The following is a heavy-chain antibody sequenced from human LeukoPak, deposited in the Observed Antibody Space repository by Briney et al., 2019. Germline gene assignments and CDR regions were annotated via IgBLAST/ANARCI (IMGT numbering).Heavy chain of an antibody. J-gene: IGHJ4*02. D-gene: IGHD2/OR15-2a*01. CDR1: GYSISRGYH. CDR3: ARVYFNPDY. CDR2: VHYSGST. Sequence: SETLSLTCTVSGYSISRGYHWGWVRQPPGKGLEWIASVHYSGSTYYNPSLKSRLTISADTSKNQFSLKLDSVTAADTAVYYCARVYFNPDYWGQGTLVTVSS. V-gene: IGHV4-38-2*02.